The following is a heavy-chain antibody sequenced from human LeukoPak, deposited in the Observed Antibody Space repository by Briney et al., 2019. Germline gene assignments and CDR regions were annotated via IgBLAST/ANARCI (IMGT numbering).Heavy chain of an antibody. J-gene: IGHJ6*03. CDR3: ARGVEYSSSAYYYYYMDV. V-gene: IGHV4-59*01. Sequence: SETLSLTCTVSGGSISSYYWSWIRQPPGKGLEWIGYIYYSGSTNYNPSLKSRVTISVDTSKNQFSLKLSSVTAADTAVYYCARGVEYSSSAYYYYYMDVWGKGTTVTISS. CDR2: IYYSGST. CDR1: GGSISSYY. D-gene: IGHD6-6*01.